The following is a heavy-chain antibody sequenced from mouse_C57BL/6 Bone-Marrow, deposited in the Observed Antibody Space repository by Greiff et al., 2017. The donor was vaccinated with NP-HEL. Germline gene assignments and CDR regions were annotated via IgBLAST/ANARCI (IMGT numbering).Heavy chain of an antibody. V-gene: IGHV5-9-1*02. J-gene: IGHJ4*01. D-gene: IGHD1-1*01. Sequence: EVKLVESGEGLVKPGGSLKLSCAASGFTFSSYAMSWVRQTPEKRLEWVAYISSGGDYIYYADTVKGRFTISRDNARNTLYLQMSSLKSEDTAMYYCTRDYYVKDYYAMDYWGQGTSVTVSS. CDR1: GFTFSSYA. CDR2: ISSGGDYI. CDR3: TRDYYVKDYYAMDY.